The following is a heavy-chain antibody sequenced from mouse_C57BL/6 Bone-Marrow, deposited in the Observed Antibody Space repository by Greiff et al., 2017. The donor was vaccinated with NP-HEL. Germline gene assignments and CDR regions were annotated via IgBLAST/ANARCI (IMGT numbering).Heavy chain of an antibody. CDR3: ARSLLLLRYFDY. D-gene: IGHD1-1*01. CDR2: INPSNGGT. V-gene: IGHV1-53*01. Sequence: QVQLQQPGTELVKPGASVKLSCKASGYTFTSYWMHWVKQRPGQGLEWIGNINPSNGGTNYNEKFKSKTTLTVDKSSSTDYMQLSSLTSEDSAVYYCARSLLLLRYFDYWGQGTTLTVSS. CDR1: GYTFTSYW. J-gene: IGHJ2*01.